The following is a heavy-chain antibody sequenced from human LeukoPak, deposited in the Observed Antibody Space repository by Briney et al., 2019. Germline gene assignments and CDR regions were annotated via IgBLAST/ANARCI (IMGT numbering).Heavy chain of an antibody. D-gene: IGHD3-22*01. CDR2: IYPGDSDT. V-gene: IGHV5-51*01. J-gene: IGHJ1*01. Sequence: GESLKISCKGSGYSFTSYWIGWVRQMPGKGLEWMGIIYPGDSDTRYSPSFQGQVTISADKSISTAYLQWSSLKASDTAMYYCARLGYYYDSSGYRSAEYFQHWGQGTLVTVSS. CDR3: ARLGYYYDSSGYRSAEYFQH. CDR1: GYSFTSYW.